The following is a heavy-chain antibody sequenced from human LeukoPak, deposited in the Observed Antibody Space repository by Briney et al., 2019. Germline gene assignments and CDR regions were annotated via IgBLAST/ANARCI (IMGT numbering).Heavy chain of an antibody. Sequence: GGSLRVYCAASGFTFSNNDMSWVRQAPGKGLEWVSAISGNGGSTDYADSVKGRFSVSRDNSKNTLYLQMNSLRAEDTAVYYCAKSITIFGVVIIGDFDYWGQGTLVTVSS. CDR1: GFTFSNND. D-gene: IGHD3-3*01. CDR2: ISGNGGST. J-gene: IGHJ4*02. V-gene: IGHV3-23*01. CDR3: AKSITIFGVVIIGDFDY.